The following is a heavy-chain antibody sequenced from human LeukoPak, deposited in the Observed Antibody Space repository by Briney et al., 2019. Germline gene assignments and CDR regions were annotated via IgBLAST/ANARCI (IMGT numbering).Heavy chain of an antibody. D-gene: IGHD3-3*01. Sequence: SGGSLRLSCSASGFTFSSYGLHWVRQASGKGLQYVSGISSNGCSTDHADSVKGRFTISRDNSKNTLYLQMSSLRAEDTAVYYCVKDQGYYDFWSGYEYFHHWGQGTLVTVSS. CDR2: ISSNGCST. CDR1: GFTFSSYG. CDR3: VKDQGYYDFWSGYEYFHH. J-gene: IGHJ1*01. V-gene: IGHV3-64D*08.